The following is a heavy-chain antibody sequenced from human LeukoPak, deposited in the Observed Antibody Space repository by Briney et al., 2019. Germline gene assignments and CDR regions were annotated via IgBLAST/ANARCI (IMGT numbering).Heavy chain of an antibody. V-gene: IGHV1-3*01. CDR1: GYTFTSYA. J-gene: IGHJ4*02. D-gene: IGHD6-19*01. CDR2: INAGNGNT. Sequence: RASLKVSCKASGYTFTSYAMHWVRQAPGQRLEWMGWINAGNGNTKYSQKFQGRVTITRDTSASTAYMELSSLRSEDTAVYYCARGRYSSGWYCIDYWGQGTLVTVSS. CDR3: ARGRYSSGWYCIDY.